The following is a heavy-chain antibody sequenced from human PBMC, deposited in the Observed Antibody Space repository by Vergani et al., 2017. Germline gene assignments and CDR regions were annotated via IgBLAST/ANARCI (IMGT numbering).Heavy chain of an antibody. CDR2: ISWNRGSI. CDR3: AKVAELIAASRPFDY. J-gene: IGHJ4*02. Sequence: EVQLVESGGGLVQPGRSLRISCAASGFTFDDYAMHWVRQAPGKGLEWVSGISWNRGSIGYADSVKGRFTISRDNAKNSLYLQMNSLRAEDTALYYCAKVAELIAASRPFDYWGQGTLVTVSS. D-gene: IGHD6-13*01. V-gene: IGHV3-9*01. CDR1: GFTFDDYA.